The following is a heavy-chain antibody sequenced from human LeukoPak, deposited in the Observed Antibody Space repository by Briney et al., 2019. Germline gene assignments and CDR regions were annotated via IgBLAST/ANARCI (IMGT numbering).Heavy chain of an antibody. D-gene: IGHD5-24*01. CDR3: AQAGDGYNSGY. Sequence: PGGSLRLSCAASGFTFSSYSMNWVRQAPGKGLEWVSGISWNSGSIGYSDSVKGRFTISRDNAKNSLYLQMNSLRAEDTALYYCAQAGDGYNSGYWGQGTLVTVSS. CDR2: ISWNSGSI. CDR1: GFTFSSYS. J-gene: IGHJ4*02. V-gene: IGHV3-9*01.